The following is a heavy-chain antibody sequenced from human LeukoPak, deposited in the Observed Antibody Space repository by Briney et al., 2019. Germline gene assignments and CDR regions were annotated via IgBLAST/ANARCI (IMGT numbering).Heavy chain of an antibody. CDR3: ASVVVPAARNNYYYYYYMDV. V-gene: IGHV4-34*01. CDR1: GGSFSGYY. D-gene: IGHD2-2*01. CDR2: INHSGST. Sequence: SETLSLTCAVYGGSFSGYYCGWIRQPPGKGLEWIGEINHSGSTNYNPALKSRVTTSVDTSNNQFSLKLSSVTAADTAVYYCASVVVPAARNNYYYYYYMDVWGKGTTVTVSS. J-gene: IGHJ6*03.